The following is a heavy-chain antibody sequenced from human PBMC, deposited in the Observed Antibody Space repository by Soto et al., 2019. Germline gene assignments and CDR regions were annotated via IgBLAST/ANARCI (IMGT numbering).Heavy chain of an antibody. J-gene: IGHJ6*02. D-gene: IGHD6-6*01. CDR3: ASHSRIAARPYYYYGMDV. CDR2: INPRDSDT. Sequence: GESLKISCKGSGYSFTSYWIGWVRQMSGKGLEWMGIINPRDSDTRYSPSFQGHVTISADKSISTAYLQWSSLKASDTAMYYCASHSRIAARPYYYYGMDVWGQGTTVTVSS. V-gene: IGHV5-51*01. CDR1: GYSFTSYW.